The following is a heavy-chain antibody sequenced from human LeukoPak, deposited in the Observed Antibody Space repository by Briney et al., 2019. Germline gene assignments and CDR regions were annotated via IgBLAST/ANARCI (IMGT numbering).Heavy chain of an antibody. CDR2: ISSTSIYT. CDR3: AREDGYSSSWYSDY. D-gene: IGHD6-13*01. Sequence: PGGSLRLSCAASGFTFSDYYMSWIRQAPGKGLEWVSDISSTSIYTNYADSVKGRFTISRDNAKNSLYLQMNSLRAEDTAVYYCAREDGYSSSWYSDYWGQGTPVTVSS. V-gene: IGHV3-11*05. J-gene: IGHJ4*02. CDR1: GFTFSDYY.